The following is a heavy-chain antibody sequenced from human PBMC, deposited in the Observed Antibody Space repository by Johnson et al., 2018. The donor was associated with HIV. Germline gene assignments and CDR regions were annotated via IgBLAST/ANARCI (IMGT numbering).Heavy chain of an antibody. J-gene: IGHJ3*02. D-gene: IGHD4-17*01. CDR2: ISNSGSTI. CDR3: AGAPLRHDAFDI. Sequence: QVQLVESGGVVVGVVVQSGGSLRPSCAASRFTFSDYYMSWIRQAPGKGLEWVSYISNSGSTIYYTDSVKGRFTISRDNAKNSLYLQMNSLRAEDTAVYYCAGAPLRHDAFDIWGQGTMVTVSS. CDR1: RFTFSDYY. V-gene: IGHV3-11*04.